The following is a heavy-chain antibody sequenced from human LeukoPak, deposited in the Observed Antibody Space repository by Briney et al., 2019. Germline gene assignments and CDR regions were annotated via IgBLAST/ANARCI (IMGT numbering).Heavy chain of an antibody. CDR2: IIPILGIA. J-gene: IGHJ4*02. V-gene: IGHV1-69*02. CDR1: GGTFSSYT. Sequence: ASVKVSCKASGGTFSSYTISWVRQAPGQGLEWMGRIIPILGIANYAQKFQGRVTITADKSTSTAYMELSSLRSEDTAVYYCARGRYWDRITIFGGTTFDYWGQGTLVTVSS. D-gene: IGHD3-3*01. CDR3: ARGRYWDRITIFGGTTFDY.